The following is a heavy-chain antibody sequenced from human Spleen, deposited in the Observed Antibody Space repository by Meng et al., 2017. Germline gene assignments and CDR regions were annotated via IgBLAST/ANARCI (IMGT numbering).Heavy chain of an antibody. CDR3: TTLYGDSIS. CDR1: GGSISNDQW. CDR2: IYHRGRT. Sequence: QVQLQESGSGLVKPSGTLSLTCDGPGGSISNDQWWRWVRQPPGKGLEWIGEIYHRGRTNYNPSVKSRVTMSVDKSQNQFSLKLSSVAAADTAVYYCTTLYGDSISWGQGTLVTVSS. J-gene: IGHJ4*02. D-gene: IGHD4-17*01. V-gene: IGHV4-4*02.